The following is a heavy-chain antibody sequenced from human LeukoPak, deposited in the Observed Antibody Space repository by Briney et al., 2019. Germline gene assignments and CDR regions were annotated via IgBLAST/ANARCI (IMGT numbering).Heavy chain of an antibody. V-gene: IGHV3-23*01. D-gene: IGHD6-19*01. CDR1: GFAFSSYA. CDR3: AKIAVAEYFQH. J-gene: IGHJ1*01. Sequence: GGSLRLSCAVSGFAFSSYAMSWVRQAPGKGLEWVSAISGSGGSTYYADSVKGRFTISRDNSKNTLYLQMNSLRAEDTAVYYCAKIAVAEYFQHWGQGTLVAVSS. CDR2: ISGSGGST.